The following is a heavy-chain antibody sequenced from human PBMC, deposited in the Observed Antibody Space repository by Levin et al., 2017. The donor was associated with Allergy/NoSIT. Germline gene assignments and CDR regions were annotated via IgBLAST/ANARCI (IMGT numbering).Heavy chain of an antibody. Sequence: SQTLSLTCSVSGGSINSGTYYWGWIRQPPGKGLEWIGNIYYRGTTYYNPSLKSRVTISVDTSKNQFSLNLNSVTATDTAVYYCARVFWGNLYFDYWGQGTLVTVSS. CDR3: ARVFWGNLYFDY. CDR2: IYYRGTT. J-gene: IGHJ4*02. D-gene: IGHD3-16*01. CDR1: GGSINSGTYY. V-gene: IGHV4-39*01.